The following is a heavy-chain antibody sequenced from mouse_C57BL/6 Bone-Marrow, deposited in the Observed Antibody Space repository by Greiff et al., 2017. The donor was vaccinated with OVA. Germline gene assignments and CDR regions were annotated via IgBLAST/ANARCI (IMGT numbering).Heavy chain of an antibody. CDR2: INYDGSST. J-gene: IGHJ1*03. CDR3: ARERSWYFDV. V-gene: IGHV5-16*01. CDR1: GFTFSDYY. Sequence: EVKLMESEGGLVQPGSSMKLSCTASGFTFSDYYMAWVRQVPEKGLEWVANINYDGSSTYYLDSLKSRFIISRDNAKNILYLQMSSLKSEDTATYCCARERSWYFDVWGTGTTVTVSS.